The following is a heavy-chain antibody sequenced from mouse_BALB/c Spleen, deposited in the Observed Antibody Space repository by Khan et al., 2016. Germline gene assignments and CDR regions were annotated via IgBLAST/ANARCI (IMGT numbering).Heavy chain of an antibody. CDR2: INPDSSTL. Sequence: EVKLLESGGGLVQPGGSLKLSCAASGFDFSRYWMSWVRQAPGKGLEWIGEINPDSSTLNNTPSLTDKFIISRDNAKNTLYLQMSKARSEDTALFDGARYYGYNFDYWGKGTTLTVSS. V-gene: IGHV4-1*02. J-gene: IGHJ2*01. CDR1: GFDFSRYW. CDR3: ARYYGYNFDY. D-gene: IGHD1-2*01.